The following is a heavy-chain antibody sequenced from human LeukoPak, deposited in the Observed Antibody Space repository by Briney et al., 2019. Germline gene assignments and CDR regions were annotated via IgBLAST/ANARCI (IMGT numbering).Heavy chain of an antibody. Sequence: GGSLRLSCATSGFTFSSYEMNWVRQAPGKGLEWISYISRSGSFIYYADSVKGRFTISKDNAKKSLCLQMTSLTAEDTAVYYCARDRGAYCGGDCYLGFDYWGRGTLGTVS. V-gene: IGHV3-48*03. CDR2: ISRSGSFI. J-gene: IGHJ4*01. D-gene: IGHD2-21*02. CDR3: ARDRGAYCGGDCYLGFDY. CDR1: GFTFSSYE.